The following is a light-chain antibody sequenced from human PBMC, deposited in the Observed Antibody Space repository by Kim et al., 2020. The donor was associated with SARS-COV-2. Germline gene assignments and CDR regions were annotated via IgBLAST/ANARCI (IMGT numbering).Light chain of an antibody. CDR1: QSISVN. CDR2: AAS. V-gene: IGKV1-39*01. CDR3: QQSYSTPLT. J-gene: IGKJ4*01. Sequence: ASVGERITITCRASQSISVNLNWYQQKPGKAPKFLIYAASNLQSGVTSRFSGSGSGTDFTLTISSLQPEDFATYYCQQSYSTPLTFGGGTKVDIK.